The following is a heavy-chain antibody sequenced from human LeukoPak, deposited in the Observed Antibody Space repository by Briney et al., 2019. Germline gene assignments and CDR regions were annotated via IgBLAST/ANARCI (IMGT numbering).Heavy chain of an antibody. CDR1: GYTFTAYY. D-gene: IGHD2-21*02. CDR2: INPSGDST. V-gene: IGHV1-46*01. Sequence: ASVKVSCKASGYTFTAYYVHWVRQAPGQGPEWMGIINPSGDSTSYAQKFQGRVTMTRDTSTSTVYMELSSLRSEDTAVYYCASVLYCGADCYSGRYFFDYWGQGTLVTVSS. J-gene: IGHJ4*02. CDR3: ASVLYCGADCYSGRYFFDY.